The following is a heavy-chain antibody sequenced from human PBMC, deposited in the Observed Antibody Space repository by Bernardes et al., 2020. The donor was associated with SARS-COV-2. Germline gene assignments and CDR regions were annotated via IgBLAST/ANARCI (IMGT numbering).Heavy chain of an antibody. CDR1: GFTFSDYY. J-gene: IGHJ6*02. V-gene: IGHV3-11*01. Sequence: GGSLRLSCAASGFTFSDYYMSWIRQAPGKGLEWVSYISSSGSTIYYADSVKGRFTISRDNAKNSLYLQMNSLRAGDTAVYYCARDLFLRRLGSLYYYGMDVWGQGTTVTVSS. CDR3: ARDLFLRRLGSLYYYGMDV. CDR2: ISSSGSTI. D-gene: IGHD3-16*01.